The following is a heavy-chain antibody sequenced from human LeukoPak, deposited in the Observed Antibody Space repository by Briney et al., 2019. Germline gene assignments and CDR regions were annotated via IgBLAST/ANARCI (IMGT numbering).Heavy chain of an antibody. CDR1: GFTFSSYL. J-gene: IGHJ3*02. V-gene: IGHV3-7*03. D-gene: IGHD4-17*01. CDR3: AKDGRYGDLLDAFDI. Sequence: GGSLRLSCAASGFTFSSYLMSRVRQAPGKGLEGVAIIKQDGSEKYYVDSVKGRFTISRDNSKNTLYVQMSSLRAEDTAVYYCAKDGRYGDLLDAFDIWGQGTMVTVSS. CDR2: IKQDGSEK.